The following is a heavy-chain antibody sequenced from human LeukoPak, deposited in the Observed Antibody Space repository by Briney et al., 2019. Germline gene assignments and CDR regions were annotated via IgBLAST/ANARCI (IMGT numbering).Heavy chain of an antibody. D-gene: IGHD3-22*01. CDR1: GYTFTSYG. J-gene: IGHJ4*02. V-gene: IGHV1-18*01. Sequence: GASVKVSCKASGYTFTSYGISWVRQAPGQGLEWVGWISAYNGNTNYAQKLQGRVTMTTDTSTSTAYMELRSLRSDDTAVYYCARRGQWLEYYYDSSGSLYYFDYWGQGTLVTVSS. CDR2: ISAYNGNT. CDR3: ARRGQWLEYYYDSSGSLYYFDY.